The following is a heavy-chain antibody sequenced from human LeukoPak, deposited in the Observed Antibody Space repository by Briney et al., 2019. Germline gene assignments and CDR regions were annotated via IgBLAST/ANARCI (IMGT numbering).Heavy chain of an antibody. J-gene: IGHJ6*03. V-gene: IGHV4-59*01. CDR1: GGSISSYY. CDR3: ARGGGSGSFFYYYYYMDV. Sequence: SETLSLTCTVSGGSISSYYWSRIRQPPGKGLEWIGYIYYSGSTNYNPSLKSRVTISVDTSKNQFSLKLSSVTAADTAVYYCARGGGSGSFFYYYYYMDVWGKGTTVTVSS. CDR2: IYYSGST. D-gene: IGHD3-10*01.